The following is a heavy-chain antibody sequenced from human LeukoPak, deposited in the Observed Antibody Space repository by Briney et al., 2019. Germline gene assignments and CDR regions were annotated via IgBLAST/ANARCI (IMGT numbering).Heavy chain of an antibody. Sequence: GGSLRLSCAASGFAFSNFAMSWVRQAPGKGLEWVSVMSGSGYYTYYVESVKGRFTISRDNSKNTLYLHMNSLRADDTAVYYCAKMEGQRLYDYCMDVWGRGTTVTVSS. D-gene: IGHD3-3*01. J-gene: IGHJ6*03. CDR1: GFAFSNFA. CDR2: MSGSGYYT. CDR3: AKMEGQRLYDYCMDV. V-gene: IGHV3-23*01.